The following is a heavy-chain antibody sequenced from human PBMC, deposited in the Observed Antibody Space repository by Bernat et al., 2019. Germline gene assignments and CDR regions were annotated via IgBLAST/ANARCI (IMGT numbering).Heavy chain of an antibody. J-gene: IGHJ6*03. CDR2: ISSSSSYI. V-gene: IGHV3-21*05. CDR3: ARPTRYYYYYMDV. Sequence: EVQLVESGGGLVKPGGSLRLSCAASGFTFSSYSMNWVRQAPGKGLEWVSYISSSSSYIYYADSVKGRFTISRDNAKNSLYLQMNSLRAEDTAVYYCARPTRYYYYYMDVWGEGTTVTVSS. CDR1: GFTFSSYS.